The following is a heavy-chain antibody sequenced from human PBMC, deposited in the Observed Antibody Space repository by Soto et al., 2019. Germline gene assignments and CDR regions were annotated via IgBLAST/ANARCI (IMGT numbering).Heavy chain of an antibody. CDR1: GGSISSYY. CDR2: IHNGGST. D-gene: IGHD2-2*01. V-gene: IGHV4-59*01. J-gene: IGHJ6*02. Sequence: SETLSLTCTVSGGSISSYYWSWIRQPPGKGLEYIGYIHNGGSTNYNPSLKSRVIISVDTSKNQFSLKLTSVTAADTAVYYCARLHGYCISSSCHGHYAMDVWGQGTTVTVSS. CDR3: ARLHGYCISSSCHGHYAMDV.